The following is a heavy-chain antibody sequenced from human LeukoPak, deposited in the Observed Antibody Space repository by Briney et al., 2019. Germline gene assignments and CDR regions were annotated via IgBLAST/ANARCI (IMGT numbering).Heavy chain of an antibody. CDR3: ARGSDYYDSSGYYHY. D-gene: IGHD3-22*01. J-gene: IGHJ4*02. V-gene: IGHV1-18*01. Sequence: ASVKVSCKASGYTFTSYGISWVRQAPGQGLEWMGWISAYNGNTNYAQKLQGRVTMTTDTSTSTAYMELRSLRSDDTAVYYCARGSDYYDSSGYYHYWGQGTLVTVSS. CDR2: ISAYNGNT. CDR1: GYTFTSYG.